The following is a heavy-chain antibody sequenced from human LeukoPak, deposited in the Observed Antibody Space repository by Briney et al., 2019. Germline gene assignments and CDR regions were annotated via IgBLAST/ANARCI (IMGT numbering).Heavy chain of an antibody. J-gene: IGHJ6*03. D-gene: IGHD3-10*01. CDR1: GLTLSNYW. CDR3: ARTGSDYYFNYYYMDV. CDR2: IKPDGSEK. V-gene: IGHV3-7*01. Sequence: PGGSLRLSCVAPGLTLSNYWMSWVRQAPGKGLEWVATIKPDGSEKYYVDSVKGRFTISRDNAKNSVYLQMNSLRVEDTSLYYCARTGSDYYFNYYYMDVWGKGTTVTVSS.